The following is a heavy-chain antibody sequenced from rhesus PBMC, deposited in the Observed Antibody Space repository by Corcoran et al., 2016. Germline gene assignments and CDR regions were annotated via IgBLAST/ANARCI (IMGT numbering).Heavy chain of an antibody. CDR1: GGSFSSYW. V-gene: IGHV4-80*01. Sequence: QVQLPESGPGLVKPSETLSLTCAVSGGSFSSYWWSWIRQPPGKGLEWIGEINGNNGNTNYTPSLKIRVTISKDAAKNQVSLKLSSVTAADTAMYYGVRDDVRYLDWVPWGQGALVTVSS. CDR2: INGNNGNT. J-gene: IGHJ1*01. CDR3: VRDDVRYLDWVP. D-gene: IGHD3-3*01.